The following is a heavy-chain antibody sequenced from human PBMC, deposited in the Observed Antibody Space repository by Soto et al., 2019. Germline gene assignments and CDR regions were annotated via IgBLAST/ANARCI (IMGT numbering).Heavy chain of an antibody. D-gene: IGHD3-22*01. V-gene: IGHV4-31*03. J-gene: IGHJ5*02. CDR2: IYYSVST. CDR1: GGSISSGGYY. Sequence: PSETLSLTCTVSGGSISSGGYYWSWILHHPGKGLEWIGYIYYSVSTYYNPSLKSRVTISVDTSKNQFSLKLSSVTAADTAVYYCARDWYDSSGSWFEPWGQGNMVTVSS. CDR3: ARDWYDSSGSWFEP.